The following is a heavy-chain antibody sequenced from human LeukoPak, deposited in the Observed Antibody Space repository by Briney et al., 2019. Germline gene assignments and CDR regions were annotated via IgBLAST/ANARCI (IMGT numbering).Heavy chain of an antibody. CDR2: IRYDGSNK. CDR3: AKGKAVAKDFDY. V-gene: IGHV3-30*02. D-gene: IGHD6-19*01. Sequence: TGGSLRLSCAASGFTFSSYGMHWVRQAPGKGLEWVAFIRYDGSNKYYADSVKGRSTISRDNSKNTLYLQMNSLRAEDTAVYYCAKGKAVAKDFDYWGQGTLVTVSS. J-gene: IGHJ4*02. CDR1: GFTFSSYG.